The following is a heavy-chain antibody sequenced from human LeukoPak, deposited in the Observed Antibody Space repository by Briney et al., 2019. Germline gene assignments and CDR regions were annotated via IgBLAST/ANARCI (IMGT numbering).Heavy chain of an antibody. J-gene: IGHJ4*02. CDR2: FYSGGSI. CDR1: EFSVSSNH. CDR3: ASGIPFEY. V-gene: IGHV3-53*01. Sequence: GGSLRLSCAASEFSVSSNHMSWVRQAPGKGLEWVSIFYSGGSIYYADSVKGRFTISRDSSTNTLYLQMNSLRAEDTAVYYCASGIPFEYWGQGTLVTVSS.